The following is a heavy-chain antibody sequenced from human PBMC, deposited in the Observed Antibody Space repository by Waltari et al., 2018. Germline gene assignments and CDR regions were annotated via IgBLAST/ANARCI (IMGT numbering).Heavy chain of an antibody. CDR3: AKPFYNWDDPLVS. CDR1: GFTFHSNA. D-gene: IGHD1-20*01. CDR2: ISFSDAT. V-gene: IGHV3-23*01. J-gene: IGHJ5*02. Sequence: EVQLLESGGALVQAGGSLGLSCGIPGFTFHSNAINWVRRAPGTGLQWVAAISFSDATFHAESVKGRFTISRDTSKDTVYLQMNSLRADDTAVYYCAKPFYNWDDPLVSWGQGTPVTVSS.